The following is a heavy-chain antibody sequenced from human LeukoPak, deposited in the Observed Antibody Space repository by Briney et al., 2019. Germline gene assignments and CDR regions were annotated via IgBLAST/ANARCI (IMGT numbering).Heavy chain of an antibody. D-gene: IGHD3-22*01. V-gene: IGHV3-23*01. J-gene: IGHJ4*02. CDR2: VSTSGGST. Sequence: GRSLRLSCAASGLTFSRYAMSWVRQAPGKGLEWVSGVSTSGGSTYYADSVKGRFTISRDNSKNTLHLQMNSLRAEDTAIYYCAKQAYDSPRTDFDYWGQGTLVTVSS. CDR1: GLTFSRYA. CDR3: AKQAYDSPRTDFDY.